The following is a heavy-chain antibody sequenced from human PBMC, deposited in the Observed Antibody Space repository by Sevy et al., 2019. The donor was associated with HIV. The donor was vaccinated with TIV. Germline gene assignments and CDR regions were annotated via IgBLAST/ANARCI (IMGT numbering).Heavy chain of an antibody. CDR3: ARKYYDILTGYYRFDP. CDR1: GYSFTSYW. V-gene: IGHV5-51*01. J-gene: IGHJ5*02. Sequence: GESLKISCKGYGYSFTSYWIGWVRQMPGKGLEWMGIIYPGDSDTRYSPSFQGQVTISADKSISTAYLQWSSLKASDTAMYYCARKYYDILTGYYRFDPWGQGTLVTVSS. D-gene: IGHD3-9*01. CDR2: IYPGDSDT.